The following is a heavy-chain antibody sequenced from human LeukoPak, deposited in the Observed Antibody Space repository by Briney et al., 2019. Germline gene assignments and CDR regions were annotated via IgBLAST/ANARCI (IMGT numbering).Heavy chain of an antibody. V-gene: IGHV5-51*01. CDR1: GYIFTNYW. J-gene: IGHJ4*02. D-gene: IGHD2-15*01. CDR2: IFPGDSDT. Sequence: GESLKISCNGSGYIFTNYWIGWVRQMPGKGLEWMGIIFPGDSDTRYSPSFQGQVTISADKSISTAYLQWSSLKASDTAMYYCARVVVAAGVDYWGQGTLVTVSS. CDR3: ARVVVAAGVDY.